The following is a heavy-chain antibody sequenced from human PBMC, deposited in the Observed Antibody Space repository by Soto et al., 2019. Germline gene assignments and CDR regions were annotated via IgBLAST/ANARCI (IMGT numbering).Heavy chain of an antibody. V-gene: IGHV4-31*03. J-gene: IGHJ6*02. Sequence: SETLSLTCTVSGGSISSGGYYWSWIRQPPGKGLEWIGYIFYSGSTYYNPSLKRRVTISVDTSKNQFSLKLSSVTAADTAVYFCGRSEYSYGVSYYGMDVWGQGTTVTVSS. CDR2: IFYSGST. D-gene: IGHD5-18*01. CDR3: GRSEYSYGVSYYGMDV. CDR1: GGSISSGGYY.